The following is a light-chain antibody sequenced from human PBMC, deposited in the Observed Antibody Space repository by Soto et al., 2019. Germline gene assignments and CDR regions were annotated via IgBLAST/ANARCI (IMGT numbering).Light chain of an antibody. V-gene: IGKV1-5*03. CDR2: KAS. Sequence: DIQMTQSPSTLSASVGDRVTITCRASQSISSWLAWYQQKPGKGPKILIYKASSLESGVPSRFSGSGSWTEFTLTIISLQPDDFATYYCQQYNSYSHTCGQGTNLEI. CDR1: QSISSW. J-gene: IGKJ2*01. CDR3: QQYNSYSHT.